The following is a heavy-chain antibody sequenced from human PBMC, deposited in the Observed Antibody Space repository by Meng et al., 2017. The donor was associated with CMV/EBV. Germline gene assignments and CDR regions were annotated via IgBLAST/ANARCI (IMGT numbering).Heavy chain of an antibody. CDR1: GFTFSNAW. Sequence: GESLKISRAASGFTFSNAWMSWVRPAPGKGLEWVGRIKSKTDGGTTDYAAPVKGRFTISRDDSKNTLYLQMNSLKTEDTAVYYCTTDGFYYGMDVWGQGTTVTVSS. V-gene: IGHV3-15*01. J-gene: IGHJ6*02. CDR2: IKSKTDGGTT. CDR3: TTDGFYYGMDV. D-gene: IGHD2-2*03.